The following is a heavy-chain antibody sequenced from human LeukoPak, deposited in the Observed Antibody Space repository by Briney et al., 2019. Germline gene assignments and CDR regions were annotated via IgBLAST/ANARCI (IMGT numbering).Heavy chain of an antibody. D-gene: IGHD2-2*01. CDR3: ARDFTPPHCISTNCPRGSWSDP. V-gene: IGHV1-18*01. CDR2: INPNNSNT. Sequence: ASVKVSCKASGYTFTNYGITWMRQAPGQGLEWVGWINPNNSNTAYAPKLQGRVTWTTDTSTSTAYMDPRSLGSDDTAVYYCARDFTPPHCISTNCPRGSWSDPWGQGTLVTVSA. J-gene: IGHJ5*02. CDR1: GYTFTNYG.